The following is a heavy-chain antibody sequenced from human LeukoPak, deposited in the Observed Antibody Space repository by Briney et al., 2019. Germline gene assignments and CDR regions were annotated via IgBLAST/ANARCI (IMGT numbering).Heavy chain of an antibody. CDR2: IYTSGST. V-gene: IGHV4-61*02. D-gene: IGHD1-14*01. Sequence: PSETLSLTCTVSGGSISSISYYWSWIRQPAGKGLEWIGRIYTSGSTNYNPSLKSRVTISVDTSENQFSLKLSSVTAADTAVYYCAGDRKPRYYFDYWGQGTLVTVSS. J-gene: IGHJ4*02. CDR3: AGDRKPRYYFDY. CDR1: GGSISSISYY.